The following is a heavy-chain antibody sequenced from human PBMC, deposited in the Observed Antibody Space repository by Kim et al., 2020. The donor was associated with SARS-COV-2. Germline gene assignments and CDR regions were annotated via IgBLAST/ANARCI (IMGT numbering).Heavy chain of an antibody. V-gene: IGHV1-69*13. CDR1: GGTFSSYA. J-gene: IGHJ6*02. Sequence: VKVSCKASGGTFSSYAISWVRQAPGQGLEWMGGIIPIFGTTNYAQKFQGRVTITADESTSTAYMELSSLRSEDTAVYYCARDVGYCSGGNCYDYYYGVDVWGQGTTVTVSS. CDR3: ARDVGYCSGGNCYDYYYGVDV. CDR2: IIPIFGTT. D-gene: IGHD2-15*01.